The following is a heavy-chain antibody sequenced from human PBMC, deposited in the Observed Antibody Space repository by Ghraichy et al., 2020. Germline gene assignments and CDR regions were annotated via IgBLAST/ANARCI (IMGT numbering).Heavy chain of an antibody. J-gene: IGHJ4*02. V-gene: IGHV4-39*02. D-gene: IGHD3-3*01. Sequence: SETLSLTCTVSCGSFRTTNYYWGWIRQPPGKGLEWIASIYYSGTTYYNSALKSRATISMDTSKSQFSLRLSSVTAADTAVYFCAREAYDLFFFDYWGQGALVTVSS. CDR3: AREAYDLFFFDY. CDR2: IYYSGTT. CDR1: CGSFRTTNYY.